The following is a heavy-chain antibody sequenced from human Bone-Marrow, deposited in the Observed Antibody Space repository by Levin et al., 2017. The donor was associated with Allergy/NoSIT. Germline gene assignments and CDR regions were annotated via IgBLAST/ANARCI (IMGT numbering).Heavy chain of an antibody. CDR1: GYSFTSYW. V-gene: IGHV5-51*01. Sequence: GESLKISCKGSGYSFTSYWIGWVRQMPGKGLEWMGIIYPGDSDTRYSPSFQGQVTISADKSISTAYLQWSSLKASDTAMYYCARLPDSSGYYSEYYYGMDVWGQGTTVTVSS. CDR2: IYPGDSDT. J-gene: IGHJ6*02. CDR3: ARLPDSSGYYSEYYYGMDV. D-gene: IGHD3-22*01.